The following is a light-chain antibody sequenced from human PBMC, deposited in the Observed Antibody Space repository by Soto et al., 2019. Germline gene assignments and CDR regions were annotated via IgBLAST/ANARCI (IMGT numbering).Light chain of an antibody. CDR2: AAS. CDR3: QQTYCPPSS. CDR1: QSIVTY. V-gene: IGKV1-39*01. J-gene: IGKJ2*01. Sequence: DIQMTQSPHSLSASLGDRVTITCRASQSIVTYLNWYQQKPGKAPNLLGYAASSLQNGVPSRFSGSGTRTYVTLTIYTLQPKDFATYYCQQTYCPPSSIGQGTKLEI.